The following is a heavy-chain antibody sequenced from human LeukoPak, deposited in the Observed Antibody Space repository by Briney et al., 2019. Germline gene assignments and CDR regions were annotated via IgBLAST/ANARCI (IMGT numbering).Heavy chain of an antibody. CDR3: ARDEMYGSGSYAYFDY. CDR2: IKQDGSEK. V-gene: IGHV3-7*01. J-gene: IGHJ4*02. CDR1: GFTFSSYW. Sequence: GGSLRLSCTASGFTFSSYWMDWVRQAPGKGLEWVANIKQDGSEKYYVDSVKGRFTISRDNAKNSLYLQLNSLRAEDTAVYFCARDEMYGSGSYAYFDYWGQGTLVTVSS. D-gene: IGHD3-10*01.